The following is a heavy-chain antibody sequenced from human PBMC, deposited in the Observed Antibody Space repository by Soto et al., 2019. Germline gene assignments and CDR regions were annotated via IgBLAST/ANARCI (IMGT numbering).Heavy chain of an antibody. D-gene: IGHD6-13*01. CDR2: IYNSGST. Sequence: SETLSLTCTVSGDSISSYYWSWIRQPPGKGLERIGYIYNSGSTNYTPSLKSRVTISVDTSKNQFSLKLSSVTAADTAVYYCARFQGPYSSNYYGVFDYGGQGTLVPVSS. CDR3: ARFQGPYSSNYYGVFDY. J-gene: IGHJ4*02. CDR1: GDSISSYY. V-gene: IGHV4-59*01.